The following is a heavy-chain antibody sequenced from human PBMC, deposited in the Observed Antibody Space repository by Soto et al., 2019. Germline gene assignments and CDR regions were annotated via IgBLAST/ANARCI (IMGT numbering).Heavy chain of an antibody. V-gene: IGHV4-34*01. J-gene: IGHJ5*02. Sequence: SETLSLTCAVYGGSFSGYYWSWIRQPPGKGLEWIGEINHSGSTNYNPSLKSRVTISVDTSKNQFSLKLSSVTAADTAVYYCARGRDYDFWSGYDSPNRPDNWFDPWGQGTLVTVS. CDR2: INHSGST. D-gene: IGHD3-3*01. CDR3: ARGRDYDFWSGYDSPNRPDNWFDP. CDR1: GGSFSGYY.